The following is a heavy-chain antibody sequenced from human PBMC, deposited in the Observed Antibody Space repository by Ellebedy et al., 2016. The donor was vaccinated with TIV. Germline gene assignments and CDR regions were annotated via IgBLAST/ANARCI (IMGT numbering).Heavy chain of an antibody. CDR2: ISYDGTDK. CDR1: GFTFSSYS. V-gene: IGHV3-30*14. J-gene: IGHJ4*02. D-gene: IGHD3-10*01. CDR3: ARSPYDSWFR. Sequence: PGGSLRLSCAASGFTFSSYSMHWVRQAPGKGLEWVAAISYDGTDKYYADSLKGRFTISRDNSKNMVYLQMNSLRDEDTAVYYCARSPYDSWFRWGQGTLVTVSS.